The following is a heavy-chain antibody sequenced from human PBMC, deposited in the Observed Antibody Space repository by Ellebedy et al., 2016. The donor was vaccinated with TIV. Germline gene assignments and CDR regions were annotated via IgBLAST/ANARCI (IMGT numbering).Heavy chain of an antibody. Sequence: GESLKISCAASGFTFSSSWMTWVRRAPAKGLEWVANIKQDGTEKYYVDSVKGRFTISRDNAKNSLYLQMNSLRAEDTAVYYWARVTTLATGTGYYFDYWGQGTLVTVSS. J-gene: IGHJ4*02. CDR3: ARVTTLATGTGYYFDY. V-gene: IGHV3-7*01. CDR1: GFTFSSSW. D-gene: IGHD5-12*01. CDR2: IKQDGTEK.